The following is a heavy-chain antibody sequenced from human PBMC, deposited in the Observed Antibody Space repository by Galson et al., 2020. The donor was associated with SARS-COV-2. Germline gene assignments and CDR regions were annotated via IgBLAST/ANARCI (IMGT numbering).Heavy chain of an antibody. CDR2: VFITGTT. D-gene: IGHD6-19*01. CDR1: GGSISSYY. CDR3: RQFALGAVPIDY. V-gene: IGHV4-4*07. Sequence: SETLSLTCTVSGGSISSYYWNWIRQPAGKGLEWIGHVFITGTTNYNPSLKSRATISLDTSKNQFSLKLTSVTAADTAVYYCRQFALGAVPIDYWGQGTLVTVSS. J-gene: IGHJ4*02.